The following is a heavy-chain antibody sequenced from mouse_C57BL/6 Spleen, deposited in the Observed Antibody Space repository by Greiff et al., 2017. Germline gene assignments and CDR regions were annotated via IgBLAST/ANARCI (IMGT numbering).Heavy chain of an antibody. CDR3: ARQNGSSAWFAY. CDR1: EYEFPSHD. D-gene: IGHD1-1*01. J-gene: IGHJ3*01. Sequence: EVKLMESGGGLVQPGESLKLSCESNEYEFPSHDMSWVRKTPEKRLELVAAINSDGGSTYYPDTMERRFIISRDNTRKTLYRQMSSVRSEDTALTNCARQNGSSAWFAYWGQGTLVTVSA. CDR2: INSDGGST. V-gene: IGHV5-2*01.